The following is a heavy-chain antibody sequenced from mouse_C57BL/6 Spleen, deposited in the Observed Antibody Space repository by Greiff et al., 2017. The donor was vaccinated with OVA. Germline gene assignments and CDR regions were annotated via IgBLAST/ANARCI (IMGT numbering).Heavy chain of an antibody. D-gene: IGHD2-4*01. J-gene: IGHJ4*01. Sequence: VKLQQPGAELVMPGASVKLSCKASGYTFTSYWMHWVKQRPGQGLEWIGEIDPSDSYTTYNQKFKGKATLTVDKSSSTAYMQLSSLTSEDSAVYYCARARGDDYFYAMDDWGQGTSVTVSS. CDR3: ARARGDDYFYAMDD. CDR2: IDPSDSYT. CDR1: GYTFTSYW. V-gene: IGHV1-69*01.